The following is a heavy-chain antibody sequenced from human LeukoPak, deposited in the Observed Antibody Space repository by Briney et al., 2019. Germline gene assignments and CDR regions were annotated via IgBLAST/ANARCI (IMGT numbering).Heavy chain of an antibody. CDR3: AKSPIRNDAAPKTDY. J-gene: IGHJ4*02. D-gene: IGHD1-1*01. V-gene: IGHV3-23*01. Sequence: GGSLRLSCAASGFTFSSYGMSWVRQAPGKGLEWVSSINSGGGTTYYADSVRGRFTISRDNSKNTVYLQMNSLRAEDTAIYYCAKSPIRNDAAPKTDYWGQGTLVTVSS. CDR2: INSGGGTT. CDR1: GFTFSSYG.